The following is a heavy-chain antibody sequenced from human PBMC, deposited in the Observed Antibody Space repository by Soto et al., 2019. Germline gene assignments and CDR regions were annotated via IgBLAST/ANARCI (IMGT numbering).Heavy chain of an antibody. D-gene: IGHD1-1*01. Sequence: QVHLVQSGAEVKKPGASVKVSCRGSGYTLPSYGITWVRQAPGQGLEWMGWISAHNGNTDYAQRLQGRVTVTRDTSTSTAYMELRSLRSDDTAVYYCARGRYGDYWGQGALVTVSS. CDR2: ISAHNGNT. CDR1: GYTLPSYG. CDR3: ARGRYGDY. J-gene: IGHJ4*02. V-gene: IGHV1-18*01.